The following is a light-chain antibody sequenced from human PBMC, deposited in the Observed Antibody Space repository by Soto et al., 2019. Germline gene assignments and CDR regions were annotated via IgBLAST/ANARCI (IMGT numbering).Light chain of an antibody. CDR2: GNN. J-gene: IGLJ2*01. CDR3: QSYDSSLSGSV. Sequence: QAVVTQPPSVSGAPGQRVTISCTGSSSNIGAGYDVHGYQQLPGTAPKLLIYGNNNRPSGVPDRFSGSKYGASGSLAITGLQAEDEADYYCQSYDSSLSGSVFGGGTKLTVL. V-gene: IGLV1-40*03. CDR1: SSNIGAGYD.